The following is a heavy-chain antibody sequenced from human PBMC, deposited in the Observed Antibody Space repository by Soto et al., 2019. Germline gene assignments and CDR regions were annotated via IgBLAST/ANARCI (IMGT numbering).Heavy chain of an antibody. CDR2: IYSGGST. CDR1: GFTVSSNY. V-gene: IGHV3-66*01. J-gene: IGHJ4*02. D-gene: IGHD2-15*01. CDR3: ARAYCSGGSCYSWYFDY. Sequence: GGSLRLSCAASGFTVSSNYMSWVRQAPGKGLEWVSVIYSGGSTYYADSVKGRFTISRDNSKNTLYLQMNSLRAEDTAVYYCARAYCSGGSCYSWYFDYWGQGTLVTVSS.